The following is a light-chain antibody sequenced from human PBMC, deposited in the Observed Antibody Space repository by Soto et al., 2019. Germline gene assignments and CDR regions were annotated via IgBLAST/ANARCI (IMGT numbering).Light chain of an antibody. V-gene: IGLV2-23*02. CDR1: SSDFGNYNL. CDR3: CSYAGSSTFYV. Sequence: QSALTQPASVSGSPGQSITISCTGTSSDFGNYNLVSWYQQHPDKAPKLMIYEVSKRPSGVSNRFSGSKSGNAASLTISGLQAEDEADYYCCSYAGSSTFYVFGTGTKVTVL. CDR2: EVS. J-gene: IGLJ1*01.